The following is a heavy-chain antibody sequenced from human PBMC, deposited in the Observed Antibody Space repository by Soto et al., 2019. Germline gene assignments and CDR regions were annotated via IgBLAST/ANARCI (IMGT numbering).Heavy chain of an antibody. J-gene: IGHJ4*01. CDR3: AHTFSSGTFDH. V-gene: IGHV2-5*02. CDR2: IYWDDDK. CDR1: GFSLSTSGVG. D-gene: IGHD6-19*01. Sequence: QITLKESGPTLVKPTQTLTLTCTFSGFSLSTSGVGVGWIRQPPGKALEWLALIYWDDDKRYSPSLKSRLTIPKDTSTNQVVLAMTNMDPVDTATYYCAHTFSSGTFDHWGQGTLVTVSS.